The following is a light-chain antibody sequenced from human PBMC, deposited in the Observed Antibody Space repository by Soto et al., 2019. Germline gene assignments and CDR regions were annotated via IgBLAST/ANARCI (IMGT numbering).Light chain of an antibody. J-gene: IGLJ1*01. V-gene: IGLV2-23*02. Sequence: QSVLTQPASVSGSPGQSITISCTGTSSDVGSYNLVSWYQQHPGKAPKLMIYEVSKRPSGVSNRFSGSKSGNTASLTISGLQAEDEADSYCCSYAGRSTFVFGTGTKVTVL. CDR2: EVS. CDR3: CSYAGRSTFV. CDR1: SSDVGSYNL.